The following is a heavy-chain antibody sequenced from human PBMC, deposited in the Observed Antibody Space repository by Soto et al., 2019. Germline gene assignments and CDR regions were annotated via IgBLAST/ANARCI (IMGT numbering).Heavy chain of an antibody. CDR3: ARGECSSNYCFTRWALDI. D-gene: IGHD2-2*01. V-gene: IGHV4-34*01. J-gene: IGHJ3*02. Sequence: QVQLQQWGAGLLKPAETLSLTCAVYGGSFSGYYWTWIRQTPGKGLEWIGEINHSGSTNYKQSLKSRVSISADTSKKQFSLNLTSVTAADTAVYYCARGECSSNYCFTRWALDIWGQGTVVTVSS. CDR2: INHSGST. CDR1: GGSFSGYY.